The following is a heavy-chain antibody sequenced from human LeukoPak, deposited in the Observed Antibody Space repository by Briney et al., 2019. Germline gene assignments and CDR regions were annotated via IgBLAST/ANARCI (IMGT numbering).Heavy chain of an antibody. CDR2: IYYSGST. V-gene: IGHV4-59*01. Sequence: PSETLSLTCTVSGVSISSYYWSWIRQPPGKGLEWIGYIYYSGSTNYNPSLKSRVTISVDTSKNQFSLKLSSVTAADTAVYYCARDRHPGRWGQGTLVTVSS. D-gene: IGHD1-26*01. J-gene: IGHJ4*02. CDR1: GVSISSYY. CDR3: ARDRHPGR.